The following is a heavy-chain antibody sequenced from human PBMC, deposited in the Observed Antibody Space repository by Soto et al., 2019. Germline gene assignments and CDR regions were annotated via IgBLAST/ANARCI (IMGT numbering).Heavy chain of an antibody. D-gene: IGHD3-3*01. CDR3: ARGVYDYWSGYYAGSGLDV. CDR1: GGSMSPFY. V-gene: IGHV4-59*01. Sequence: ETLSLTCSVSGGSMSPFYWSWIRQSPRKGLEWIGYIYYSGNTNYNPSLKSRVTISVDTSKDQFSLRLSSVTAADSAVYYCARGVYDYWSGYYAGSGLDVWGQETTVTVS. J-gene: IGHJ6*02. CDR2: IYYSGNT.